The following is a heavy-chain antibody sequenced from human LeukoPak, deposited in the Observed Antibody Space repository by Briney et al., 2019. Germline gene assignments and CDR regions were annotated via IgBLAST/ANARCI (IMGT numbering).Heavy chain of an antibody. Sequence: SETLSLTCTVSGGSISSSYYYWGWIRQPPGKGLEWIGSIYYSGSTYYNPSLKSRVTISVDTSKNQFSLKLRSVTAADTAVYYCARVPNYDILTGYPEYYFDYWGQGTLVTVSS. J-gene: IGHJ4*02. CDR2: IYYSGST. D-gene: IGHD3-9*01. V-gene: IGHV4-39*01. CDR1: GGSISSSYYY. CDR3: ARVPNYDILTGYPEYYFDY.